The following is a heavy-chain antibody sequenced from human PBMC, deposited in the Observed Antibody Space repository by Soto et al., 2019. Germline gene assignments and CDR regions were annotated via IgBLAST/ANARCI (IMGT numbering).Heavy chain of an antibody. D-gene: IGHD6-13*01. CDR2: IYYSGST. Sequence: QVQLQESGPGLVKPSETLSLTCTVSGGSISSYYWSWIRQPPGKGLEWIGYIYYSGSTNYNPSLKSRVTISVDTSKNQFSLKLSSVTAADTAVYYCARDGHSSSWNPYYYYGMGVWGQGTTVTVSS. CDR1: GGSISSYY. J-gene: IGHJ6*02. V-gene: IGHV4-59*01. CDR3: ARDGHSSSWNPYYYYGMGV.